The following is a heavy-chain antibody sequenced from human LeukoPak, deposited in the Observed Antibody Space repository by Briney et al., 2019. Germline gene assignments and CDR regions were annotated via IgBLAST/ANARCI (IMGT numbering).Heavy chain of an antibody. CDR3: ARGEGARDGYNYAGPFYFDY. J-gene: IGHJ4*01. V-gene: IGHV4-34*01. Sequence: PSETLSLTCAVYGGPFSDYYWSWIRQPPGKGLEWIGKINHSGSTNYSPSLKSRVTISIDTSKNQFSLKPNSMTAADTAVYYCARGEGARDGYNYAGPFYFDYWGHGTLVTVSS. CDR1: GGPFSDYY. D-gene: IGHD5-24*01. CDR2: INHSGST.